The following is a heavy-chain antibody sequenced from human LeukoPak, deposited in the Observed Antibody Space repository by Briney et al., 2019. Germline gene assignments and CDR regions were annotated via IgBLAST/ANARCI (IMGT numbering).Heavy chain of an antibody. V-gene: IGHV4-39*07. D-gene: IGHD6-13*01. CDR3: ARDASSWAFREGDY. J-gene: IGHJ4*02. CDR2: IYYSGST. Sequence: SETLSLTCTVSGGSISSSSYYWGWIRQPPGKGLEWIGSIYYSGSTYYNPSLKSRVTISVDTSKNQFSLKLSSVTAADTAVYYCARDASSWAFREGDYWGQGTLVTVSS. CDR1: GGSISSSSYY.